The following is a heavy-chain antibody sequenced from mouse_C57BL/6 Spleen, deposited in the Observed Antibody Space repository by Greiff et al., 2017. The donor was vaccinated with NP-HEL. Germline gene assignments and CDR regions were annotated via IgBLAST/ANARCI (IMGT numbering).Heavy chain of an antibody. V-gene: IGHV7-3*01. Sequence: VKLVESGGGLVQPGGSLSLSCAASGFTFTDYYMSWVRQPPGKALEWLGFIRNKANGYTTEYSASVKGRFTISRDNSQSILYLQMNALRAEDSATYYCARWDYDYFDYWGQGTTLTVSS. CDR2: IRNKANGYTT. CDR3: ARWDYDYFDY. CDR1: GFTFTDYY. J-gene: IGHJ2*01. D-gene: IGHD2-4*01.